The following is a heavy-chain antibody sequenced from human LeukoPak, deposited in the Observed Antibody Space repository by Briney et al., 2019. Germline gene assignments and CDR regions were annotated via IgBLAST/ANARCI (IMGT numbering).Heavy chain of an antibody. CDR3: AKEGYYYGSGSYVDY. V-gene: IGHV3-23*01. D-gene: IGHD3-10*01. CDR2: ISGSGGST. CDR1: GFTVSSNY. J-gene: IGHJ4*02. Sequence: PGGSLRLSCAASGFTVSSNYMSWVRQAPGKGLEWVSAISGSGGSTYYADSVKGRFTISGDNSKNTLYLQMNSLRAEDTAVYYCAKEGYYYGSGSYVDYWGQGTLVTVSS.